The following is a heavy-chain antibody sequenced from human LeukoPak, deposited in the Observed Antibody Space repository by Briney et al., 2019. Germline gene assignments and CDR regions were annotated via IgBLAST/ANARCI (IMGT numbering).Heavy chain of an antibody. J-gene: IGHJ4*02. CDR1: GYTFTYYY. CDR3: ARSPYTYGSLFYLDY. D-gene: IGHD5-18*01. CDR2: TNPSGGST. Sequence: ASVKLSCKTSGYTFTYYYIHWVRQAPGQGLEWMGKTNPSGGSTTYAQKFQGRVALTRDTSTSTVYMELSSLRSEDTALYYCARSPYTYGSLFYLDYWGQGTLVTVSS. V-gene: IGHV1-46*01.